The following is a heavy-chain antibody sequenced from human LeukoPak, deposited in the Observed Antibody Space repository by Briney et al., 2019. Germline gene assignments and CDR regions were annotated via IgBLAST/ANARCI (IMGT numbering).Heavy chain of an antibody. J-gene: IGHJ4*02. V-gene: IGHV3-21*01. Sequence: PGGSLRLLRGFSGLPYRSQSMNGVPQAPGRALEGVSSISNSSSHIHYADSVKGRLTIHRDNAKNSLYLQMNSLRAEDTAVYYCTTHPNSDYWGQGTMVTVSS. CDR1: GLPYRSQS. CDR2: ISNSSSHI. D-gene: IGHD2/OR15-2a*01. CDR3: TTHPNSDY.